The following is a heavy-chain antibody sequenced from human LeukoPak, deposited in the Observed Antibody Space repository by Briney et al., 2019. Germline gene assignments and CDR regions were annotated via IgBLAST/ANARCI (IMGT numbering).Heavy chain of an antibody. Sequence: GGSLRLSCAASGFTFSSYEMNWVRQAPGKGLEWVSCISSSGSTIYYADSVKGRFTISRDNAKNSLYLQMNSLRAEDTAVYYCASHDDANAIAYFDYWGQGTLVTVSS. V-gene: IGHV3-48*03. CDR1: GFTFSSYE. D-gene: IGHD1-1*01. CDR3: ASHDDANAIAYFDY. J-gene: IGHJ4*02. CDR2: ISSSGSTI.